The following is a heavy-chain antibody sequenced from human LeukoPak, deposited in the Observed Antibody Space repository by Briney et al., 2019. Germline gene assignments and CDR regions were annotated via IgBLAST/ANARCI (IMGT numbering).Heavy chain of an antibody. D-gene: IGHD3-22*01. CDR1: GFTFSSYE. J-gene: IGHJ3*02. CDR2: ISGSGSTI. CDR3: ARDHYDSSGYYPDAFDI. Sequence: GGSPRLSCAASGFTFSSYEMNWVRQAPGKGLEWVSYISGSGSTIYYADSVKGRFSISRDNAKNSLYLQMNSLRAEDTAVYYCARDHYDSSGYYPDAFDIWGQGTMVTVSS. V-gene: IGHV3-48*03.